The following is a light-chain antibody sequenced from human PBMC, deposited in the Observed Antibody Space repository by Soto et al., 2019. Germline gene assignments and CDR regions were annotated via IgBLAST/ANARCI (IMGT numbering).Light chain of an antibody. CDR2: GAS. CDR1: QSVGSN. Sequence: EIVMTQSPATLSMSPGERATLSCWASQSVGSNLAWYQQKPGQAPRLLIYGASTRATGIPARFSGSGSGTEFTLIISSLQSEDFAVYYCQQRSNWPYTFGQGTKLEIK. V-gene: IGKV3-15*01. CDR3: QQRSNWPYT. J-gene: IGKJ2*01.